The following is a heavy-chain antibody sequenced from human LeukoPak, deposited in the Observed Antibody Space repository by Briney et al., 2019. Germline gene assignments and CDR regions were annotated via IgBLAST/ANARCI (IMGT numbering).Heavy chain of an antibody. D-gene: IGHD6-19*01. Sequence: GGSLRLSCAASGFTFSSYWVHWVRQAPGKGLVWVSRINSDGSSTSYADSVKGRFTISRDNAKNTLYLQMNSPRAEDTAVYYCARVGVEYSSGWYDYWGQGTLVTVSS. CDR3: ARVGVEYSSGWYDY. J-gene: IGHJ4*02. V-gene: IGHV3-74*01. CDR2: INSDGSST. CDR1: GFTFSSYW.